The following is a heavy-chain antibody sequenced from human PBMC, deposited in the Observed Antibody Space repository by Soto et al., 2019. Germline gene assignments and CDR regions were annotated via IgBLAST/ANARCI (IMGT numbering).Heavy chain of an antibody. V-gene: IGHV1-3*05. D-gene: IGHD4-17*01. Sequence: QVQLVQSGAEEKKPGASVKVSCKASGYIFTSYAMHWVRQAPGQRLEWMGWINAGNGSTKYSQKFQGRVTITRDTSASTAYMELSSLRSEDTAVYYCASESYGGEFDYWGQGTLVTVSS. CDR1: GYIFTSYA. J-gene: IGHJ4*02. CDR2: INAGNGST. CDR3: ASESYGGEFDY.